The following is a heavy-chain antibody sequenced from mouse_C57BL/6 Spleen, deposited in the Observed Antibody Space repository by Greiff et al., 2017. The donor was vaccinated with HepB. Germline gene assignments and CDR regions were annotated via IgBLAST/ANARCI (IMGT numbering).Heavy chain of an antibody. D-gene: IGHD1-1*01. V-gene: IGHV5-16*01. CDR1: GFTFSDYY. CDR3: ARGYGSSYPRYFDV. J-gene: IGHJ1*03. Sequence: EVQVVESEGGLVQPGSSMKLSCTASGFTFSDYYMAWVRQVPEKGLEWVANINYDGSSTYYLDSLKSRFTISRDNAKNILYLQMSRLKSEDTATYYCARGYGSSYPRYFDVWGTGTTVTVSS. CDR2: INYDGSST.